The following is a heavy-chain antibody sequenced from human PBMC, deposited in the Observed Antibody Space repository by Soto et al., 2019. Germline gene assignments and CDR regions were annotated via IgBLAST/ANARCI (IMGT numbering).Heavy chain of an antibody. V-gene: IGHV3-30*18. CDR3: GKDDRVGDYFDY. Sequence: GGSLRLSCAASGFTFSSYGMHWVRQAPGKGLEWVAVISYDGSNKYYADSVKGRFTISRDNSKNTLYLQMNSLRAEDTAVYYCGKDDRVGDYFDYWGQGTLVTVSS. CDR1: GFTFSSYG. D-gene: IGHD3-10*01. CDR2: ISYDGSNK. J-gene: IGHJ4*02.